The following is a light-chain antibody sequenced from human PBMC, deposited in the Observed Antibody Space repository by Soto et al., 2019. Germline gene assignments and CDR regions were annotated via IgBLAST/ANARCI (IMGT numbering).Light chain of an antibody. Sequence: DIQMTQSPSSLSASVGDRVTITCRASQSISNYLNWYQQKPGKAPKLLIYAASSLQSGVPSRFSGSGSGTDFTLTISSRQPEDFATYYCQQCYNPPWTFGRGTKVEIK. CDR1: QSISNY. CDR3: QQCYNPPWT. CDR2: AAS. V-gene: IGKV1-39*01. J-gene: IGKJ1*01.